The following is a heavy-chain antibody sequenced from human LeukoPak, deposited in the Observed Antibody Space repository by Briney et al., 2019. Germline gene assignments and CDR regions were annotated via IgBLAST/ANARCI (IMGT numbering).Heavy chain of an antibody. CDR1: GFTFSSYS. CDR2: ISGSGGST. CDR3: ANILPGIAVAGHDAFDI. Sequence: PGGSLRLSCAASGFTFSSYSMSWVRQAPGKGLEWVSAISGSGGSTYYADSVKGRFTISRDNSKNTLYLQMNSLRAEDTAVYYCANILPGIAVAGHDAFDIWGQGTMVTVSS. J-gene: IGHJ3*02. V-gene: IGHV3-23*01. D-gene: IGHD6-19*01.